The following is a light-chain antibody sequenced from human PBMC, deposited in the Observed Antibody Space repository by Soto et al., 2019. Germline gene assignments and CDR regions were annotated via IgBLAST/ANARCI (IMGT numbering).Light chain of an antibody. V-gene: IGKV1-5*03. CDR1: QTIDSW. CDR2: KAS. CDR3: QQYHIYSFT. Sequence: DIQMTQSPSTLSASVGDRVTITCRASQTIDSWLAWYQQRPGKPPNLLIYKASTLASGVPSRFSGSGSGTEFTLTINSLQPDDFATYYCQQYHIYSFTFGQGTKVEIK. J-gene: IGKJ1*01.